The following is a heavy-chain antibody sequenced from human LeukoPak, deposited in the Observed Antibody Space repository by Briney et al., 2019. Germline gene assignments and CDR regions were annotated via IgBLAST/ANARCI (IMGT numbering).Heavy chain of an antibody. D-gene: IGHD3-9*01. CDR3: ASRITIFGRGDAFDI. J-gene: IGHJ3*02. CDR1: GFTVSSNS. CDR2: IYSDNT. Sequence: GGSLRLSCTVSGFTVSSNSMSWVRQAPGKGLEWVSFIYSDNTHYSDSVKGRFTISRDNSKNTLYLQMNSLRAEDTAVYYCASRITIFGRGDAFDIWGQGTMVTVSS. V-gene: IGHV3-53*01.